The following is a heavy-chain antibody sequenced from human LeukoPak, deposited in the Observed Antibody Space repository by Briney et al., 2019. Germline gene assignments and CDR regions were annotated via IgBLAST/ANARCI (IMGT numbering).Heavy chain of an antibody. V-gene: IGHV5-51*01. CDR3: ARSSSYSPYYFDS. CDR1: GYSFTSYW. Sequence: GESLKISCKTSGYSFTSYWIGWVRQMPGKGLEWMGIIYPPDSDTRYGRSFQGQVTISVDESITTAYLQWSSLKASDTAMYYCARSSSYSPYYFDSWGQGTLVTVSS. CDR2: IYPPDSDT. J-gene: IGHJ4*02. D-gene: IGHD3-22*01.